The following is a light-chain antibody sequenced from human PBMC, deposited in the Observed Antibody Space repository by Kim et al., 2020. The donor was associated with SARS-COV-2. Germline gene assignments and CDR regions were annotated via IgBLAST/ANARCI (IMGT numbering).Light chain of an antibody. J-gene: IGLJ1*01. Sequence: HSVTISGTETSSDVGGYNYVSWYQQHPGKAPKLMIYDVSKRPSGVPDRFSGSKSGNTASLTISGLQAEDEADYYCCSYAGSYTYVFGTGTKVTVL. CDR2: DVS. CDR1: SSDVGGYNY. CDR3: CSYAGSYTYV. V-gene: IGLV2-11*01.